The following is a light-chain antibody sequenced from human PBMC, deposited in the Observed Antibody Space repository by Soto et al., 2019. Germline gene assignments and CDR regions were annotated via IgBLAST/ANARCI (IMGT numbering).Light chain of an antibody. V-gene: IGKV3-15*01. CDR2: GAS. CDR3: QQYNTWPRT. J-gene: IGKJ1*01. Sequence: EIVMTQSPATLSVSPGERATLSCRASQNVNSNLAWYQQKPGQAPRLLIYGASTRATGIPARFSGSGSGTEFTLTISSLQSEDFAVYYCQQYNTWPRTFGQGTKVEIK. CDR1: QNVNSN.